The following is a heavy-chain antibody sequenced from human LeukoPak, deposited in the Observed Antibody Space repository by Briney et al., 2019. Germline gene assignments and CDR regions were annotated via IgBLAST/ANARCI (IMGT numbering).Heavy chain of an antibody. CDR2: ISYSGST. CDR3: ARGYCSSTTCSGVGYMEV. J-gene: IGHJ6*03. CDR1: AGSISSSSYH. Sequence: PSETLSLTCTVSAGSISSSSYHWGWIRQPPGKGLEWIGSISYSGSTCYNSSLKSRVAIAVDTSKNQFSLKLSSVTAADRAVYYCARGYCSSTTCSGVGYMEVWGKGTTVTVSS. D-gene: IGHD2-2*01. V-gene: IGHV4-39*01.